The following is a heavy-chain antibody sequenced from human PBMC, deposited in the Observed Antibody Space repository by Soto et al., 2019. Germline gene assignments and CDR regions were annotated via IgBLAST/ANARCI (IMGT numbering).Heavy chain of an antibody. J-gene: IGHJ6*03. CDR3: GRDLRRGSNFYYYMDV. CDR1: GFSISGYA. V-gene: IGHV3-48*01. CDR2: ISSSSSAI. Sequence: EVQLVESGGGLVPPGGSLRLSCSASGFSISGYALNWVRQAPGKGPEWVSYISSSSSAIDYAGSVKGRFSISRDNGKNSLYLQMNRLGAGDTAGYFFGRDLRRGSNFYYYMDVWGKGTTVTVSS. D-gene: IGHD3-10*01.